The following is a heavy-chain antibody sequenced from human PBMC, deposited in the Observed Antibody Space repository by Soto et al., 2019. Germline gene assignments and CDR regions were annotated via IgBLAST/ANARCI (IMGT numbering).Heavy chain of an antibody. J-gene: IGHJ6*02. CDR2: INHSGST. V-gene: IGHV4-34*01. Sequence: SETLSLTCAVYGGSFSCYYWSWIRQPPGKGLEWIGEINHSGSTNYNPSLKSRVTISVDTSKNQFSLKLSSVTAADTAVYYCARMEYRAAMGYYYYYYGMDVWGQGTTVTVSS. D-gene: IGHD5-18*01. CDR1: GGSFSCYY. CDR3: ARMEYRAAMGYYYYYYGMDV.